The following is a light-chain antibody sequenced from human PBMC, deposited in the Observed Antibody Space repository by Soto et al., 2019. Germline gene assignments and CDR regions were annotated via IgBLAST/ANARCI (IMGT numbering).Light chain of an antibody. CDR1: QDIRRE. CDR3: LQDSGYPRT. V-gene: IGKV1-6*01. CDR2: GSS. Sequence: AIQMTQSPSSLSASVGDRVTITCRASQDIRRELGWYQQRPGRAPKLLIYGSSTLQDGVPSRFSGSGSGTDFTLTLSSLQPEDFATYYCLQDSGYPRTFGQGPKVEI. J-gene: IGKJ1*01.